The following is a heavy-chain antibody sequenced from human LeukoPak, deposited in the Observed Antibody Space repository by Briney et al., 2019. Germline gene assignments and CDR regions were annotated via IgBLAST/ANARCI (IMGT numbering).Heavy chain of an antibody. J-gene: IGHJ4*02. D-gene: IGHD6-19*01. Sequence: ASVKVSCKASGYTFTGYYMHWVRQAPGQGLEWMGRINPNSGGTNYAQKFQGGVTMTRDTSISTAYMELSRLRSDDTAVYYCARDGSGYSSGWYFHDYWGQGTLVTVSS. CDR2: INPNSGGT. CDR3: ARDGSGYSSGWYFHDY. CDR1: GYTFTGYY. V-gene: IGHV1-2*06.